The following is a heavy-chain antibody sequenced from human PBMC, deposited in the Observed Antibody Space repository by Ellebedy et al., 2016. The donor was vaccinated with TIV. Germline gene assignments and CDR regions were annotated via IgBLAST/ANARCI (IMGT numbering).Heavy chain of an antibody. CDR2: IIPIFGTA. V-gene: IGHV1-69*06. CDR3: ARFSPLFTTMIVAAEYYYYGMDV. J-gene: IGHJ6*02. D-gene: IGHD3-22*01. CDR1: GGTFSSYA. Sequence: SVKVSXXASGGTFSSYAISWVRQAPGQGLEWMGGIIPIFGTANYAQKFQGRVTITADKSTSTAYMELSSLRSEDTAVYYCARFSPLFTTMIVAAEYYYYGMDVWGQGTTVTVSS.